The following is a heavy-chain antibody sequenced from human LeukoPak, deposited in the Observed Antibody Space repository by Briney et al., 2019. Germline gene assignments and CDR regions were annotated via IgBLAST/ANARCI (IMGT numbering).Heavy chain of an antibody. CDR2: IIPIFGTA. V-gene: IGHV1-69*05. D-gene: IGHD3-10*01. CDR1: GGTFSSYA. CDR3: ARNPRSGFVYYYYMDV. Sequence: SVKVSCKASGGTFSSYAISWVRQAPGQGLEWMGGIIPIFGTANYAQKFQGRVTITTDESTSTAYMELSGLRSEDTAVYYCARNPRSGFVYYYYMDVWGKGTTVTVSS. J-gene: IGHJ6*03.